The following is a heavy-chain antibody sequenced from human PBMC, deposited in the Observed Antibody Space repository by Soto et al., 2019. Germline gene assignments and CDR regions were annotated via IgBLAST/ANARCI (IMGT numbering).Heavy chain of an antibody. V-gene: IGHV3-21*01. CDR3: ARGWGSYPSYYFDY. CDR1: GFTFSSYS. CDR2: ISSSSSYI. J-gene: IGHJ4*02. Sequence: GGSLRLSCAASGFTFSSYSMNWVRQAPGKGLEWVSSISSSSSYIYYADSVKGRFTISRDNAKNSLYLQMNSLRAEDTAVYYCARGWGSYPSYYFDYWGQGTLVTVSS. D-gene: IGHD3-16*02.